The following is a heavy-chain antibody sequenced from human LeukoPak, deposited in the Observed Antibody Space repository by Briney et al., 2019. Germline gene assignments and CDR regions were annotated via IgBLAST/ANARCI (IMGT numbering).Heavy chain of an antibody. CDR3: ARSSRSSWFYYFDH. Sequence: GGSLRLSXAASGFTVSTNFMSWIRQAQGKGLEWVSVIYSGGSTHYADSVKGRFTISRDDSKNTLYLQMNSVRADDTAVYYCARSSRSSWFYYFDHWGQGTLVTVSS. D-gene: IGHD6-6*01. CDR2: IYSGGST. J-gene: IGHJ4*02. CDR1: GFTVSTNF. V-gene: IGHV3-53*01.